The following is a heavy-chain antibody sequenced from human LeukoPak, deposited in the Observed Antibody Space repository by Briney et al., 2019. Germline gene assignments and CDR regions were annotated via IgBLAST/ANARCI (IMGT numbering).Heavy chain of an antibody. V-gene: IGHV4-4*09. CDR1: GGSISSYY. Sequence: SETLSLTCTVSGGSISSYYWSWIRQPPGKGLEWIGYIYTSGSTNYNPSLKSRVTISVDTSKNQFSLKLSSVTAADTAVYYCARLRSSSNPSTPLEYYFDYWGPGTLVTVSS. CDR3: ARLRSSSNPSTPLEYYFDY. J-gene: IGHJ4*02. D-gene: IGHD6-13*01. CDR2: IYTSGST.